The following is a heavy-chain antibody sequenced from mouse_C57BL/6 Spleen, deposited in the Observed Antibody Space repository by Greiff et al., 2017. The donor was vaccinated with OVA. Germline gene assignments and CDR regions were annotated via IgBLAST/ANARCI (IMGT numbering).Heavy chain of an antibody. V-gene: IGHV8-12*01. CDR3: ARIDGYSPFAY. D-gene: IGHD2-3*01. CDR1: GFSLSTSGMG. Sequence: QVTLKVCGPGILQSSQTLSLTCSFSGFSLSTSGMGVSWIRQPSGKGLEWLAHIYWDDDKRYNPSLKSRLTISKDTSRNQVFLKITSVDTADTATYYCARIDGYSPFAYWGQGTLVTVSA. J-gene: IGHJ3*01. CDR2: IYWDDDK.